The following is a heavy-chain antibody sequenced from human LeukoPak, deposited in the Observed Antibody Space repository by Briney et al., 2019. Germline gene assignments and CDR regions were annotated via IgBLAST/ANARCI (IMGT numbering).Heavy chain of an antibody. CDR1: GFTFSRYW. V-gene: IGHV3-30*18. Sequence: GGSLRLSCAASGFTFSRYWMSWVRQAPGKGLERVAVISYDGNDKYYADSVKGRFTISRDNSKNTLYLQMNSLRAEDTAVYYCAKLAPPYYYGSGSTNHYFDYWGQGTLVTVSS. CDR2: ISYDGNDK. D-gene: IGHD3-10*01. CDR3: AKLAPPYYYGSGSTNHYFDY. J-gene: IGHJ4*02.